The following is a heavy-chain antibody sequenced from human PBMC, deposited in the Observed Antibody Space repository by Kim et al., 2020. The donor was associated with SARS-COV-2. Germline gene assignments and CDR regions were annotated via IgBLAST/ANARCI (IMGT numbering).Heavy chain of an antibody. Sequence: GGSLRLSCAVSGFTFSNYGMDWVRQAPGKGLEWVAVISYDGRNTYYADSVKGRFTISRDTSKNTLYLQMNSLRPEDTAVYYCARPLNGFENDAFAIWGQGTKVTVSS. V-gene: IGHV3-30*03. CDR1: GFTFSNYG. D-gene: IGHD1-1*01. J-gene: IGHJ3*02. CDR2: ISYDGRNT. CDR3: ARPLNGFENDAFAI.